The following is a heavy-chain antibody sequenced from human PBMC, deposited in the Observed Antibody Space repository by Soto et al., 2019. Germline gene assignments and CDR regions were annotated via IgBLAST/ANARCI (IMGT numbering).Heavy chain of an antibody. CDR2: IIPIFGTA. D-gene: IGHD5-18*01. J-gene: IGHJ4*02. V-gene: IGHV1-69*06. CDR3: ARDRGYSYGYHY. Sequence: GASVKVSCKASGGTFSSYAISWVRQAPGQGLEWMGGIIPIFGTANYAQKFQGRVTITADKSTSTAYMELSSLRSEDTAVYCCARDRGYSYGYHYWGQGTLVTVSS. CDR1: GGTFSSYA.